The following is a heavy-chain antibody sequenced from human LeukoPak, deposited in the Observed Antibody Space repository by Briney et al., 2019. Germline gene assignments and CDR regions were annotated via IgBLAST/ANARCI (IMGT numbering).Heavy chain of an antibody. J-gene: IGHJ3*02. CDR3: AREVEATVTVRAFDI. CDR2: IIPIFGTA. Sequence: ASVKVSCKASGYTFTSYDINWVRQAPGQGLEWMGGIIPIFGTANYAQKFQGRVTITADESTSTAYMELSSLRSEDTAVYYCAREVEATVTVRAFDIWGQGTMVTVSS. V-gene: IGHV1-69*13. CDR1: GYTFTSYD. D-gene: IGHD4-17*01.